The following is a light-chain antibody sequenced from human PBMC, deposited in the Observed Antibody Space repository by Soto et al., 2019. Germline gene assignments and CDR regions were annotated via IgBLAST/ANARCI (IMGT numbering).Light chain of an antibody. CDR1: NSDVGSYNL. J-gene: IGLJ1*01. V-gene: IGLV2-23*02. CDR3: FSYAGDSVYV. Sequence: QSALTQPASVSGSPRQSITISCTGTNSDVGSYNLVSWFQQHPGKAPKLVIYEVTKRPSGVSDRFSGSKSGNTASLTISGLQAEDVADYDYFSYAGDSVYVCGTGTKVTVL. CDR2: EVT.